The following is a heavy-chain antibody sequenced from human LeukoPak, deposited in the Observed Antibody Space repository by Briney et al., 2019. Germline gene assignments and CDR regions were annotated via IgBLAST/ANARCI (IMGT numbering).Heavy chain of an antibody. J-gene: IGHJ6*03. Sequence: MPSETPSLTGTVSGGSISSGGYYWSWIRQPPGKGLEWIGYIYHSGSTYYNPSLKSRVTISVDRSKNQFSLKLSSVTAADTAVYYCARGIRGVPAAKRSGYYYMDVWGKGTTVTVSS. CDR3: ARGIRGVPAAKRSGYYYMDV. V-gene: IGHV4-30-2*01. D-gene: IGHD2-2*01. CDR1: GGSISSGGYY. CDR2: IYHSGST.